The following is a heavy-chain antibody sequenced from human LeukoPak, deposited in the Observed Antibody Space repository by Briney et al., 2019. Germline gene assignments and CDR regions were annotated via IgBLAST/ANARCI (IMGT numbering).Heavy chain of an antibody. D-gene: IGHD3-10*01. CDR3: AKLMTRTMVRGVPPSDY. CDR2: ISGSGGST. J-gene: IGHJ4*02. Sequence: PGGSLRLSCAASGFTFSSYAMSWVRQAPGKGLEWVSAISGSGGSTYYADSVKGRFTISRDNSKNTLYLQMNSLRAEDTAVYYCAKLMTRTMVRGVPPSDYWGQGPLVTVSS. CDR1: GFTFSSYA. V-gene: IGHV3-23*01.